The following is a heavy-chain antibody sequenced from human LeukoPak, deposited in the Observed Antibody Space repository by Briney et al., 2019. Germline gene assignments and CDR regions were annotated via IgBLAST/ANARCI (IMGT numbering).Heavy chain of an antibody. Sequence: GGCLRLSCAASVFTFSSYAMSWVPHAPGRGLECVSALSGSGGSTYYTDSVKGRFTISRDDSKNTLYLQMNSLRAEDTAVYYCAKDSVEATLWAFDIWGQGTMVTVSS. D-gene: IGHD1-26*01. CDR1: VFTFSSYA. CDR2: LSGSGGST. V-gene: IGHV3-23*01. CDR3: AKDSVEATLWAFDI. J-gene: IGHJ3*02.